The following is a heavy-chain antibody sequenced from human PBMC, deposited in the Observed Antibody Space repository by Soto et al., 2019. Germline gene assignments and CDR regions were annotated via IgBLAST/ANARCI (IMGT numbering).Heavy chain of an antibody. V-gene: IGHV3-7*01. Sequence: GGSLRLSCAASGFTFSSYWMSWVRQAPGKGLEWVANLKQDGSEKYYVDSVKGRFTISRDNAKNSLYLQMNSLRAEDTAVYYCARASEPYYDFWSGSTGYFDYWGQGTLVTVSS. CDR2: LKQDGSEK. CDR3: ARASEPYYDFWSGSTGYFDY. D-gene: IGHD3-3*01. CDR1: GFTFSSYW. J-gene: IGHJ4*02.